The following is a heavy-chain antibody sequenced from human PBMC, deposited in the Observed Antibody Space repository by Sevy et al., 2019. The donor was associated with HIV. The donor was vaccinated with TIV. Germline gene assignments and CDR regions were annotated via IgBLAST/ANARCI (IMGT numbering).Heavy chain of an antibody. CDR2: ISSTSSYI. CDR1: GFTFSSFT. J-gene: IGHJ4*02. D-gene: IGHD6-6*01. Sequence: GGSLRLSCVASGFTFSSFTMNWVRQAPGGGLEWVSSISSTSSYIEYADSVKGRFTISRDNAKNSLFLQLNSLGAEDTAVYYCATKSVYSISSLDFWGRRTLVTVSS. V-gene: IGHV3-21*01. CDR3: ATKSVYSISSLDF.